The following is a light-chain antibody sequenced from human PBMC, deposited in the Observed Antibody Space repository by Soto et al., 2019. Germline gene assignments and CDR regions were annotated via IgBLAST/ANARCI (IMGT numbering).Light chain of an antibody. CDR2: LGS. Sequence: ILMTQSPDSLAVSLGERATMNCKSSQSVLYSSNNKNYLAWYLQKPGQSPQLLIYLGSNRASGVPDRFSGSGSGTDFTLKISRVEAEDVGVYYCMQSLRSWTFGQGTKVDIK. V-gene: IGKV4-1*01. J-gene: IGKJ1*01. CDR1: QSVLYSSNNKNY. CDR3: MQSLRSWT.